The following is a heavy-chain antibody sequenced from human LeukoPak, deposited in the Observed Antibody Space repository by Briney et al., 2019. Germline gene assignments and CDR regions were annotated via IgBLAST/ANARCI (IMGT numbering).Heavy chain of an antibody. J-gene: IGHJ4*02. CDR2: INHSGST. CDR1: GVSFSDYY. D-gene: IGHD3/OR15-3a*01. Sequence: PGGSLSLTCAVYGVSFSDYYWSWIRQPPGKGLEWIGEINHSGSTDYNASLKSQVSISIDTSKNQFSLMLTSVTAADTAVYYCARQTGSGLFILPGGQGTLVTVSS. V-gene: IGHV4-34*01. CDR3: ARQTGSGLFILP.